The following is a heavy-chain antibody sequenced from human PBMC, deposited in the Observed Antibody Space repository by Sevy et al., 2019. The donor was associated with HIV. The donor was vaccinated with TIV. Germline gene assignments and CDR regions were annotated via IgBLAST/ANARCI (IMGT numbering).Heavy chain of an antibody. V-gene: IGHV4-34*01. CDR1: GGSFSGYY. Sequence: SETLSLTCAVYGGSFSGYYWSWIRQPPGKGLEWIGEINHSGSTNYNPSLKSRVTISVDTSKNQFSLKLSSVTAADTAVYYCARGGYSYGYSFGAYYYGMDVRGQGTTVTVSS. CDR2: INHSGST. D-gene: IGHD5-18*01. J-gene: IGHJ6*02. CDR3: ARGGYSYGYSFGAYYYGMDV.